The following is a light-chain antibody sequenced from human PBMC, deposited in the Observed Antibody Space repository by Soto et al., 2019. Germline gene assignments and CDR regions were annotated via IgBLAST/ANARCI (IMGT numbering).Light chain of an antibody. J-gene: IGKJ1*01. CDR1: QSVSSSTY. CDR3: QQYGSSPRT. Sequence: EVVLTQSPDTLSLSPGERTTLSCSASQSVSSSTYLAWYQQKPGQAPRLLIYGASSRATGIPDRFSGSGSGTDFTLTISRLEPEDFAVYYCQQYGSSPRTFGQGTKVDIK. V-gene: IGKV3-20*01. CDR2: GAS.